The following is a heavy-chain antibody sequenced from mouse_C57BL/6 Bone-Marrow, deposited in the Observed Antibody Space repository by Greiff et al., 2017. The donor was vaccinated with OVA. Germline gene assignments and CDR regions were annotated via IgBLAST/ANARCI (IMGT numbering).Heavy chain of an antibody. J-gene: IGHJ1*03. CDR2: ISYDGSN. Sequence: EVKLMESGPGLVKPSQSLSLTCSVTGYSITSGYYWNWIRQFPGNKLEWMGYISYDGSNNYNPSLKNRISITRDTSKNQFFLKLNSVTTEDTATYYCARGYYGSSYLHWYFDVWGTGTTVTVSS. CDR1: GYSITSGYY. V-gene: IGHV3-6*01. D-gene: IGHD1-1*01. CDR3: ARGYYGSSYLHWYFDV.